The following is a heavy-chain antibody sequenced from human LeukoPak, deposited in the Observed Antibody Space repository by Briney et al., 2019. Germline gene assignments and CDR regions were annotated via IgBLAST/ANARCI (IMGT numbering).Heavy chain of an antibody. Sequence: GGSLRLSCAASGFTFSSYEMNWVRQAPGKGLEWVSSISTSSNYRYYADSVKGRFTISRDNSKNTLYLQMNSLRAEDTAVYYCARRAGAYSHPYDYWGQGTLVTVSS. CDR1: GFTFSSYE. J-gene: IGHJ4*02. CDR3: ARRAGAYSHPYDY. V-gene: IGHV3-21*04. D-gene: IGHD4/OR15-4a*01. CDR2: ISTSSNYR.